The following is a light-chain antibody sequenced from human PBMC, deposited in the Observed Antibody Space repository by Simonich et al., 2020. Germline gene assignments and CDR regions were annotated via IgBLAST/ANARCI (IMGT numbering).Light chain of an antibody. CDR2: STS. V-gene: IGLV7-43*01. J-gene: IGLJ3*02. CDR3: LLSYSGARV. CDR1: TGAVTSGYY. Sequence: QTVVTQEPSLTVSPGGTVTLTCASSTGAVTSGYYPNWFTQKPGQAPRALIYSTSNKRSWTPARFSGSLLGGKAALTLSGAQPEDEAEYYCLLSYSGARVFGGGTKLTVL.